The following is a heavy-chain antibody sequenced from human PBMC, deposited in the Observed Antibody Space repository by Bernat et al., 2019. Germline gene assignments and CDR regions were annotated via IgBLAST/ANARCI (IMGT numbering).Heavy chain of an antibody. V-gene: IGHV3-23*01. CDR1: GFTFSSYA. CDR3: AKDGPRGGLLDY. CDR2: IVYSGGST. Sequence: EVQLLESGGGLVQPGGSMRLSCAASGFTFSSYAMSWVRQAQGKGLEWVSTIVYSGGSTYYADSVKGRFAISRDNSKNTLYLQMDSLRDEDTAVYYCAKDGPRGGLLDYWGQGTLVTVSS. J-gene: IGHJ4*02. D-gene: IGHD2-15*01.